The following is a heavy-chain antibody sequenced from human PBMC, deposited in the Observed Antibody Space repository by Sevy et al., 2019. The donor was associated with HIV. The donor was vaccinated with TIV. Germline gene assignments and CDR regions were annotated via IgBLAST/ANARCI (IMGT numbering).Heavy chain of an antibody. CDR2: MSPNTGAT. D-gene: IGHD3-3*01. CDR1: GYTFTTYD. CDR3: ATGGNGDFWSYEYYYYGMDV. Sequence: ASVKVYCAAFGYTFTTYDIDWVRQAPGQGLEWMGWMSPNTGATGFAQKFQGRVTLTRNKSITTAYMELSSLTYEDTAIYYCATGGNGDFWSYEYYYYGMDVWGQGATVTVSS. J-gene: IGHJ6*02. V-gene: IGHV1-8*01.